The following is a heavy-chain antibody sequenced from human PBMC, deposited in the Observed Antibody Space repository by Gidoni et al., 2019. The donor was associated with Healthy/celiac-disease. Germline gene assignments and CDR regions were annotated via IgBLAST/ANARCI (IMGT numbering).Heavy chain of an antibody. D-gene: IGHD6-19*01. CDR1: GSTSSSYS. V-gene: IGHV3-21*01. J-gene: IGHJ5*02. CDR2: ISSSSSYI. Sequence: EVQLVESGGGLVKPGGSLRLSCAASGSTSSSYSMNWVRQAPGKGLECVSSISSSSSYIYYADSVNGRFTISRDNAKNSLYLQMNSLRAEDTAVYYCARDGSSGEIGWFDPWGQGTLVTVSS. CDR3: ARDGSSGEIGWFDP.